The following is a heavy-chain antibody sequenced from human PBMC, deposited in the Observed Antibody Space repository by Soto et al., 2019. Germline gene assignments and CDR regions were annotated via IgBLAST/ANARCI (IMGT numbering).Heavy chain of an antibody. Sequence: ASVKVSCKASGYTFTGYYMHWVRQAPGQGLEWMGWINPNSGGTNYAQKFQGWVTMTRDTSISTAYMELSRLRSDDTAVYYCAAEKRNPDYGDYEWPTSYAFDIWGQGTMVTVS. D-gene: IGHD4-17*01. CDR2: INPNSGGT. CDR3: AAEKRNPDYGDYEWPTSYAFDI. CDR1: GYTFTGYY. J-gene: IGHJ3*02. V-gene: IGHV1-2*04.